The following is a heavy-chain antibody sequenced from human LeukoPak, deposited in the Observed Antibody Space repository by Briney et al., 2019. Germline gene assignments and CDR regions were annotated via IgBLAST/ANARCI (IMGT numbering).Heavy chain of an antibody. CDR2: VYDSGAA. Sequence: SETLSLTCAVSGVSISSSNWWSWFRQSPGKGLEWIGEVYDSGAANYHPSLRSRVTISVDKAKNQLSLSLRSVTAADTAVYYCARVGDRSGSSFLFKRGKYTYYYYMDVWGKGTTVTISS. CDR3: ARVGDRSGSSFLFKRGKYTYYYYMDV. J-gene: IGHJ6*03. D-gene: IGHD3-10*01. CDR1: GVSISSSNW. V-gene: IGHV4-4*02.